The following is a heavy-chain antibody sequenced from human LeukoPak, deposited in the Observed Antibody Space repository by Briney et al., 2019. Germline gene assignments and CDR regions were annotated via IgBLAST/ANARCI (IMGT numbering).Heavy chain of an antibody. CDR2: IKQDGSDK. CDR3: AKDRSGISDY. D-gene: IGHD3-10*01. CDR1: GFTFSAYW. V-gene: IGHV3-7*01. Sequence: GGSLRLSCAASGFTFSAYWMIWVRQGLGKGLQWVADIKQDGSDKCYVDSVKGRFTISRDNAKNSLYLQMNSLRAEDTAVYYCAKDRSGISDYWGQGTLVTVSS. J-gene: IGHJ4*02.